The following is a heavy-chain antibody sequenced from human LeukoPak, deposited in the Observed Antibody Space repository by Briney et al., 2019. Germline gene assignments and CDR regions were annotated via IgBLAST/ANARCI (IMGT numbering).Heavy chain of an antibody. CDR3: AREMVRGVFDY. Sequence: GWSLRLSCAASGFTFSSYAMSWVRQAPGKGLEWVSYISSSGSTIYYADSVKGRFTISRDNAKNSLYLQMNSLRAEDTAVYYCAREMVRGVFDYWGQGTLVTVSS. CDR2: ISSSGSTI. D-gene: IGHD3-10*01. J-gene: IGHJ4*02. CDR1: GFTFSSYA. V-gene: IGHV3-48*04.